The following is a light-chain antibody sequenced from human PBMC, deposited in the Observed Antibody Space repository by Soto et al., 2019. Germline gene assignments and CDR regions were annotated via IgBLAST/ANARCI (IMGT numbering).Light chain of an antibody. CDR2: SNN. CDR3: AVWDDSLNGWV. Sequence: QSVLTQPPSASGTPGQRVTISCSGSNSNIGSNTVNWYQQLPGTAPKLLIYSNNQRPSGVPDRFSGSKSGTSASLAISGLQSEDEAEYYCAVWDDSLNGWVFGGGTKLTVL. V-gene: IGLV1-44*01. CDR1: NSNIGSNT. J-gene: IGLJ3*02.